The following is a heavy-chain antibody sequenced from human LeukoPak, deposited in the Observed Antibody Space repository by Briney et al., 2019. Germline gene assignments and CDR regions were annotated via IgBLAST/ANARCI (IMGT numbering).Heavy chain of an antibody. CDR3: ARDHVVDGLVFDY. D-gene: IGHD2-15*01. V-gene: IGHV3-7*01. CDR2: TNQDGSDK. J-gene: IGHJ4*02. Sequence: GGSLRLSCADAGFTFRSHWMSWIRQAPGKGLEWVANTNQDGSDKQYVDSVKGRFTISRDNAKNSLYLQMDSLRAEDTGLYYCARDHVVDGLVFDYWGQGALVTVSS. CDR1: GFTFRSHW.